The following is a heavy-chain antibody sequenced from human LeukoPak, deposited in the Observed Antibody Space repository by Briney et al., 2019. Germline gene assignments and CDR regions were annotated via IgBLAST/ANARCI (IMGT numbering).Heavy chain of an antibody. V-gene: IGHV3-23*01. Sequence: GGSLRLSCAASGFTFSSYWMNWVRQAPGKGLEWVSGISSSGGSTYYADSVKGRFTISRDNSKNTLYLQMKTLRAEDTAVYYCAKDEYSSSPVTFDYWGQGTLVTVSS. D-gene: IGHD6-6*01. CDR2: ISSSGGST. J-gene: IGHJ4*02. CDR1: GFTFSSYW. CDR3: AKDEYSSSPVTFDY.